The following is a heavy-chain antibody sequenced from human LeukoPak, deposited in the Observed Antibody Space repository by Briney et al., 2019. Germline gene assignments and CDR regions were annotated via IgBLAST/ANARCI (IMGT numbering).Heavy chain of an antibody. CDR3: TTDRSGWYDY. D-gene: IGHD6-19*01. V-gene: IGHV3-15*01. J-gene: IGHJ4*02. CDR2: IRSKTDGGTT. Sequence: GGSLRLSCAASGFTLSNAWMSWVRQAPGKGLEWVGRIRSKTDGGTTDYAAPVKGRFTISRDDSKNTLYLQMNSLRTEDTAVYYCTTDRSGWYDYWGQGTLVTVSS. CDR1: GFTLSNAW.